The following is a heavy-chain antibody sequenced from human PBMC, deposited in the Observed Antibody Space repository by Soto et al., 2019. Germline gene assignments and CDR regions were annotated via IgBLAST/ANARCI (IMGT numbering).Heavy chain of an antibody. CDR2: IYSDGTT. Sequence: EVQLVETGGGLIQPGGSLRLSCAASGFTVSSNYMNWVRQAPGKGLEWVSSIYSDGTTSYADSVKGRFTISRDNFKNTLHLQMSSLRAEYTAVYFFEILSKWGQGTLVNVSS. CDR3: EILSK. J-gene: IGHJ4*02. V-gene: IGHV3-53*02. CDR1: GFTVSSNY. D-gene: IGHD4-4*01.